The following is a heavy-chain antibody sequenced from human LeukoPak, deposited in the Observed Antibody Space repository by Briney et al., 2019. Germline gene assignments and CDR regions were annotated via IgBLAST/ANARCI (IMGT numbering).Heavy chain of an antibody. Sequence: PETLSLTCTVSGGSISSSSAYWGWIRQPPGKGLEWIGSIYYSKNTYYNPSLKSRVTTSADTSKNQFSLTLGSVSATDTAVYYCVSPRVFSYGYFDCWGQGTLVTVSS. V-gene: IGHV4-39*01. D-gene: IGHD5-18*01. CDR3: VSPRVFSYGYFDC. J-gene: IGHJ4*02. CDR1: GGSISSSSAY. CDR2: IYYSKNT.